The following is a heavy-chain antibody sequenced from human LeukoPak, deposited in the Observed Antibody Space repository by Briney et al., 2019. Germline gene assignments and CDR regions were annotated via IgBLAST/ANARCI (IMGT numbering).Heavy chain of an antibody. Sequence: ASVKVSCKASGYTFIDYYMHWVRQAPGQGLEWMGIINPSGGSTSYAPKFQGRVTMTRDTSTSTVYMELSSLRSEDTAVYYCARDPERTESTLPGIWGQGTMVTVSS. J-gene: IGHJ3*02. CDR1: GYTFIDYY. CDR3: ARDPERTESTLPGI. D-gene: IGHD3/OR15-3a*01. CDR2: INPSGGST. V-gene: IGHV1-46*01.